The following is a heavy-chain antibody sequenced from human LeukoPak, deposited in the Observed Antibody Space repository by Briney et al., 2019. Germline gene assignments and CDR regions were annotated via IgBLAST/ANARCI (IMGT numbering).Heavy chain of an antibody. CDR1: GFTFSSYW. CDR2: IKQDGSEK. CDR3: ARVVWSQRYYYYMDV. J-gene: IGHJ6*03. D-gene: IGHD5/OR15-5a*01. V-gene: IGHV3-7*01. Sequence: GGSLRLSCAASGFTFSSYWMSWVRQAPGKGLEWVANIKQDGSEKYYVDSVKGRFTISRDNAKNSLYLQMNSLRAEDTAVYYCARVVWSQRYYYYMDVWGKGTTVTVSS.